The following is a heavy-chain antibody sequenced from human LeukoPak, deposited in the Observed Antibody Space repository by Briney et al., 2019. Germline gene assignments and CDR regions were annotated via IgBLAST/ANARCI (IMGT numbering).Heavy chain of an antibody. CDR1: GYSISSGYY. J-gene: IGHJ4*02. CDR3: ARDKFGSGSSYFDY. Sequence: SETLSLTCTVSGYSISSGYYWGWIRQPPGKGLEWIGSIYHSGSTYYNPSLKSRDTISVDTSKNQFSLKLSSVTAADTAVYYCARDKFGSGSSYFDYWGQGTLVTVSS. CDR2: IYHSGST. V-gene: IGHV4-38-2*02. D-gene: IGHD3-10*01.